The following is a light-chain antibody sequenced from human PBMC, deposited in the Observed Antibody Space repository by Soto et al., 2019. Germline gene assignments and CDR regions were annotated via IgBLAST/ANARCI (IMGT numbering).Light chain of an antibody. CDR1: QSISGW. CDR3: QQYENLPT. Sequence: DIQMTQSPSTLSASVGDRVTITCRASQSISGWLAWYQQKPGTAPKLLIYEASNLESGVPSRFSGSGSGTEFTLTISSLQPEDIATYYCQQYENLPTFGQGTRLEIK. V-gene: IGKV1-5*01. CDR2: EAS. J-gene: IGKJ5*01.